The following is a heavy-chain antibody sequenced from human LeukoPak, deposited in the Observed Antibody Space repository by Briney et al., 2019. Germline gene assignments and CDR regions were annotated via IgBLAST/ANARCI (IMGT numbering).Heavy chain of an antibody. CDR3: ARESPDWDGWSLDY. D-gene: IGHD5-24*01. CDR2: ISSSGSTI. Sequence: GGSLKLSCAASGFTFSDYYMSWIRQAPGKGLEWVSYISSSGSTIYYADSVKGRCTISRDNAKNSLYLQMNSLRAEDTAVYYCARESPDWDGWSLDYWGQGTLVTVSS. V-gene: IGHV3-11*01. J-gene: IGHJ4*02. CDR1: GFTFSDYY.